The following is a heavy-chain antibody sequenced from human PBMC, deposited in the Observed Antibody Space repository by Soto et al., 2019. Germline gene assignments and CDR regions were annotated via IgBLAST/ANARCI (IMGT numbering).Heavy chain of an antibody. V-gene: IGHV1-2*02. Sequence: GASVKVSCKASGDTFTGYYMHWVRQAPGQGLEWMGWINPNSGGTNYAQKFQGRVTMTRDTSISTAYMELSRLRSDDTAVYYCARVYCSSTSCLDYYYYYGMDVWGQGTTVTVSS. CDR3: ARVYCSSTSCLDYYYYYGMDV. CDR2: INPNSGGT. J-gene: IGHJ6*02. CDR1: GDTFTGYY. D-gene: IGHD2-2*01.